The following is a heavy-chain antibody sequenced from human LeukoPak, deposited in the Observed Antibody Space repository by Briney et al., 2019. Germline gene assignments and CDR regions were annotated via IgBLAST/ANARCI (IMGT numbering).Heavy chain of an antibody. V-gene: IGHV3-21*01. D-gene: IGHD2-15*01. CDR2: ISSSSSYI. J-gene: IGHJ5*02. CDR3: ASTLHFDP. CDR1: GFTFSSYS. Sequence: GGSLRLSCAASGFTFSSYSMNWVREAPGKGREWVSSISSSSSYIYHADSVKGRFTISRDNAKNSLYLQMNSLRAEDTAVYYCASTLHFDPWGQGTLVTFST.